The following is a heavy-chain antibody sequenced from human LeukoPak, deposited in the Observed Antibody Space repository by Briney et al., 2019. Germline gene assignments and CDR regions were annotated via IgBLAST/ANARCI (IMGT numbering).Heavy chain of an antibody. CDR2: IYYSGST. CDR3: ARGTTVTTTMAFDI. V-gene: IGHV4-31*02. CDR1: GFTFSSYS. Sequence: LRLSCAASGFTFSSYSMNWIRQHPGKGLEWIGYIYYSGSTYYNPSLKSRVTISVDTSKNQFSLKLSSVTAADTAVYYCARGTTVTTTMAFDIWGQGTMVTVSS. J-gene: IGHJ3*02. D-gene: IGHD4-17*01.